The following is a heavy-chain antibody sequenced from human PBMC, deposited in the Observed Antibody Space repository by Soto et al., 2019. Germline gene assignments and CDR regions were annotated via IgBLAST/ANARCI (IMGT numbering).Heavy chain of an antibody. D-gene: IGHD6-19*01. V-gene: IGHV1-45*01. CDR2: ITPLNGNT. Sequence: QMQLVQSGAEVKKTGSSVKVSCKASGYTFTYRYLHWVRQAPGQALEWMGWITPLNGNTDYAQKFHDRVTITRDMSMSTAYMELSSLRSEDKAMYCCAVIEVADDDFDIWGQGTMVTVSS. J-gene: IGHJ3*02. CDR1: GYTFTYRY. CDR3: AVIEVADDDFDI.